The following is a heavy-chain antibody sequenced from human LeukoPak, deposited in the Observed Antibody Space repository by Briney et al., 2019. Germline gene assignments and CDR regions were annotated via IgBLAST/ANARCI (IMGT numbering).Heavy chain of an antibody. CDR1: GYTFTSYN. CDR3: AKDLYHRYYHNSGHAFDF. V-gene: IGHV1-46*01. Sequence: ASVKVSCKASGYTFTSYNMHWVRQAPGQGLEWMGIINPSGGSTNYAQKFQGRVTMTRDTSTSTVYMELSSLRSEDTAVYYCAKDLYHRYYHNSGHAFDFWGQGTLVTVSS. J-gene: IGHJ4*02. CDR2: INPSGGST. D-gene: IGHD3-22*01.